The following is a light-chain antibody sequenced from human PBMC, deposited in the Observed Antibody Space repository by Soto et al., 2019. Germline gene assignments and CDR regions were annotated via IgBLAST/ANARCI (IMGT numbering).Light chain of an antibody. CDR1: QSVGSY. CDR2: DAS. CDR3: QQRSDWPRA. V-gene: IGKV3-11*01. Sequence: EIVLTQSPDTLSLSPGERATLSCRASQSVGSYLVWYQQKPGQAPRLLIYDASKRATGITERFSGSGSGTDFTLTISSLEPEDFAVYYCQQRSDWPRAFGGGTKVEMK. J-gene: IGKJ4*01.